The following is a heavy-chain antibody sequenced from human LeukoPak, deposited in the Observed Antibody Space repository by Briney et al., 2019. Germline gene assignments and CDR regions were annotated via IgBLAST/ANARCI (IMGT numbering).Heavy chain of an antibody. J-gene: IGHJ5*02. CDR2: IYPGDPDT. CDR3: ARSNGGHYYDSSGYSPFGFDP. Sequence: KCGESLKISCKGSGYSFTSYWIGWVRQMPGKGLEWMGIIYPGDPDTRYSPSFQGQVTISADKSISPAYLQWSSLKASYTAMYYCARSNGGHYYDSSGYSPFGFDPWGQGTLVTVSS. D-gene: IGHD3-22*01. V-gene: IGHV5-51*01. CDR1: GYSFTSYW.